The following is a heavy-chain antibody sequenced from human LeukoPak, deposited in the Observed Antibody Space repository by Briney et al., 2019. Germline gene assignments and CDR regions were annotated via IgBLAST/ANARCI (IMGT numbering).Heavy chain of an antibody. CDR2: ISYDGSNI. V-gene: IGHV3-30*18. J-gene: IGHJ4*02. D-gene: IGHD5-18*01. CDR3: AKDPSYSYGALFSAFDY. Sequence: GGSLRISCAASGFTFSNYGFHWVRQAPGKGLEWVTVISYDGSNIYYADSVKGRFTISRDNSKNTLYLQMNSLRTEDTAVYYCAKDPSYSYGALFSAFDYWGQGTLVTVSS. CDR1: GFTFSNYG.